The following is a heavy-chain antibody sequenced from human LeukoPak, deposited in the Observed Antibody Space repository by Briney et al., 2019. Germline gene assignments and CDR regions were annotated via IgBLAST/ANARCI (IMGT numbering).Heavy chain of an antibody. Sequence: GGSLRLSCTASEIIFSRNNMHWVRQAPGKGLEWVSSISSSTDDIHYADSVKGRFTISRDDAKNSLYLQMNSLRAEDTAMYYCASDWGGYYFDYWGRGTLVTVSS. V-gene: IGHV3-21*04. CDR2: ISSSTDDI. J-gene: IGHJ4*02. D-gene: IGHD2-21*01. CDR1: EIIFSRNN. CDR3: ASDWGGYYFDY.